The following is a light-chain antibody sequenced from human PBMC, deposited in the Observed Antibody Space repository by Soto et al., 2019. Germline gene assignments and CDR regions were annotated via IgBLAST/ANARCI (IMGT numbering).Light chain of an antibody. CDR1: SSDVGGYNY. J-gene: IGLJ1*01. CDR3: SSYTSRSTLV. V-gene: IGLV2-14*01. CDR2: EVS. Sequence: QSALTQPASVPGSPGQSITISCTGTSSDVGGYNYVSWYQQHPGKAPKLMIYEVSNRPSGVSNRFSGSKSGNTASLTISGLHAEDEADYYCSSYTSRSTLVFGTGTKLTVL.